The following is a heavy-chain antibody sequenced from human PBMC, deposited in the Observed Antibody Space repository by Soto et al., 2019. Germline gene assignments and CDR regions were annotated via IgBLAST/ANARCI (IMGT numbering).Heavy chain of an antibody. J-gene: IGHJ6*02. V-gene: IGHV1-69*12. CDR3: ARGDATKIVVTTYYAMDV. D-gene: IGHD3-22*01. Sequence: QVQLVQSGAEVKKPGSSVKVSCKASGGSLSNYGISWVRQAPGQGLEWMGAIIPVFGTPNYAQKFQDRVPIPAHXSTTTVYMEVRSLTSEDTAVYYCARGDATKIVVTTYYAMDVWGQGTTVTVSS. CDR1: GGSLSNYG. CDR2: IIPVFGTP.